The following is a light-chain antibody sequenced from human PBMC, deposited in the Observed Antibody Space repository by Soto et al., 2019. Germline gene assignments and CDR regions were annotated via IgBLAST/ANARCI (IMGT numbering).Light chain of an antibody. Sequence: QSALTQPASVSGSPGQWITISCTGTSSDVCAYNYVAWYQQYPGKAPKLMIYEVSNRPSGVSNRFSGSKSGNTAFLTISGLQAEDEADYYCSSYTSTGTRVFGTGTKVTV. CDR2: EVS. J-gene: IGLJ1*01. CDR1: SSDVCAYNY. CDR3: SSYTSTGTRV. V-gene: IGLV2-14*01.